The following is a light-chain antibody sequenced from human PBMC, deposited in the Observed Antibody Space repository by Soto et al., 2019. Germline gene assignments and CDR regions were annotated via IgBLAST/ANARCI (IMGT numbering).Light chain of an antibody. J-gene: IGLJ2*01. Sequence: QSVLTQPPSVSAAPGQKVTISCSGSSSNIGNNYVSWYQHFPGTAPKPLIYDNNQRPSGIPDRFSGSKSGTSATLAITGLQTGDEADYSCQSYDSSLSGYVVFGGGTKVTVL. CDR2: DNN. V-gene: IGLV1-51*01. CDR1: SSNIGNNY. CDR3: QSYDSSLSGYVV.